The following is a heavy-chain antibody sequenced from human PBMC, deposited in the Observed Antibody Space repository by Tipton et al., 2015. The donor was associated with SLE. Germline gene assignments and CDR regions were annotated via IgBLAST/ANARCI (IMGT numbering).Heavy chain of an antibody. CDR3: ALRYFDGQYFDL. J-gene: IGHJ2*01. CDR1: GGSFSGYY. CDR2: INHSGST. Sequence: TLSLTCAVYGGSFSGYYWSWIRQPPGKGLEWIGEINHSGSTNYNPSLKSRVTISVDTSKNQFSLKLSSVTPADTAVYYCALRYFDGQYFDLWGRGTLVTVSS. V-gene: IGHV4-34*01. D-gene: IGHD3-9*01.